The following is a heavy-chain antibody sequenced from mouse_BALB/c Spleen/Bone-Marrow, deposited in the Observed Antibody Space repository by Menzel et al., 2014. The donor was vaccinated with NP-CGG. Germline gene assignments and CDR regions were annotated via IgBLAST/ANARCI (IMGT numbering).Heavy chain of an antibody. D-gene: IGHD1-1*01. Sequence: EVQLVESGGGLVQPGGSLRLSCATSGFTFTDYYMSWVRQPPGKALEWLGFIRNKPNGYTTAYSASVKGRFTISRDNSQSILYLQMNTLRAEDSATYYCARDDYGRGYWGQGTTLTVSS. CDR1: GFTFTDYY. J-gene: IGHJ2*01. CDR2: IRNKPNGYTT. V-gene: IGHV7-3*02. CDR3: ARDDYGRGY.